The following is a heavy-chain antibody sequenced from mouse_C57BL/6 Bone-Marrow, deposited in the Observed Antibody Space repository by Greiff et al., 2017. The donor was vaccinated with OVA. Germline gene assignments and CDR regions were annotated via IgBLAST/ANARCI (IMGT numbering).Heavy chain of an antibody. Sequence: DVKLVESGGDLVKPGGSLKLSCAASGFTFSSYGMSWVRQTPDKRLEWVATISSGGSYTYYPDSVKGRFTISRDNAKNTLYLQMSRLKSEDTALYYYERRYYYGSSYFDYWGQGTTLTVSS. V-gene: IGHV5-6*02. CDR3: ERRYYYGSSYFDY. CDR2: ISSGGSYT. D-gene: IGHD1-1*01. J-gene: IGHJ2*01. CDR1: GFTFSSYG.